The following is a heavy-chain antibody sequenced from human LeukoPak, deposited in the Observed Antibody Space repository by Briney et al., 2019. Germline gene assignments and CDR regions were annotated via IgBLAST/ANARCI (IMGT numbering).Heavy chain of an antibody. V-gene: IGHV3-23*01. CDR1: GFTFSSYA. J-gene: IGHJ4*02. Sequence: GGSLRLSCAASGFTFSSYAMSWVRQAPGKGLEWVSSIVGSGASTYYADSVKGRFAISRDNSKNTLYLQMNSLRADDTALYYCSKRDGSGSYFFDYWGRGTLVTVSS. CDR2: IVGSGAST. D-gene: IGHD6-19*01. CDR3: SKRDGSGSYFFDY.